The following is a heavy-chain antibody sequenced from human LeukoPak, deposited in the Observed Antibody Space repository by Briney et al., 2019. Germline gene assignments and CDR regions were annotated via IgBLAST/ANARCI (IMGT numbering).Heavy chain of an antibody. Sequence: GGSLRLSCAASGFTFSSYEMNWVRQAPGKGLEWVSYISSSGSTIYYADSVKGRFTISRDNAKNSLYLQMNSLRAEDTAVYYCARGRGWSPFDYWGQGTLVTVSS. CDR3: ARGRGWSPFDY. D-gene: IGHD2-15*01. V-gene: IGHV3-48*03. CDR1: GFTFSSYE. CDR2: ISSSGSTI. J-gene: IGHJ4*02.